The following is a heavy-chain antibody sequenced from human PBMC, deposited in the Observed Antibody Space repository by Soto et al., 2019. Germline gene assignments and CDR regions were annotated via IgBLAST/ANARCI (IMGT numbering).Heavy chain of an antibody. V-gene: IGHV4-30-4*01. D-gene: IGHD5-12*01. CDR1: GGSISSGDNY. J-gene: IGHJ5*02. Sequence: SETLSLTCTVSGGSISSGDNYWRWIRQPPGEGLEWIGFISYSGTTSYSPSLKSRLAISLDTSKNQFSLSLTSVTAADTAVYYCARGRGYSYGLDPWGQGTLVTVS. CDR2: ISYSGTT. CDR3: ARGRGYSYGLDP.